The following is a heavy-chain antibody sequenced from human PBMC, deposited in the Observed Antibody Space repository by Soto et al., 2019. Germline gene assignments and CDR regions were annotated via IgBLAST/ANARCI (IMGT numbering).Heavy chain of an antibody. D-gene: IGHD6-6*01. V-gene: IGHV3-7*01. J-gene: IGHJ6*04. CDR1: GFTFSSYW. CDR2: IKQDGSEE. Sequence: EVQLVESGGGLVQPGGSLRLSCAASGFTFSSYWMSWFRQAPGKGLEWVANIKQDGSEENYVDSVKGRFTISRDNAKNALYLQMNSLRVEDTAVYYCAREIAARLWGKGTTLTVSS. CDR3: AREIAARL.